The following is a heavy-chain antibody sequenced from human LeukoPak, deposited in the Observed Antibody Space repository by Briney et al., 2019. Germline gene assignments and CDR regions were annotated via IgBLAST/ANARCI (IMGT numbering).Heavy chain of an antibody. Sequence: GGSLRLSCAASGFTFSNFWMSWVRQAPGKGLEWVANIKVDGSEKYYVDSVKGRFTISRDNPENSLYLQMNSLRAEDTAVYYCARKTGTTGEAFDYWGQGTQVTVSS. J-gene: IGHJ4*02. V-gene: IGHV3-7*03. D-gene: IGHD1-1*01. CDR1: GFTFSNFW. CDR2: IKVDGSEK. CDR3: ARKTGTTGEAFDY.